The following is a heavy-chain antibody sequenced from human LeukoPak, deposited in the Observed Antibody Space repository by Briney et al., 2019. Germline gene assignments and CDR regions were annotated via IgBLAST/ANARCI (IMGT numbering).Heavy chain of an antibody. V-gene: IGHV3-48*01. J-gene: IGHJ4*02. CDR3: ARDLYRIVVVPHYFDY. CDR2: ISSSSSTI. Sequence: GGSLRLSCAASGFTFSSYSMNWVRQAPGKGLEWVSYISSSSSTIYYADSVKGRFTISRDHSQNTVYLQMNSLRAEDTAVYYCARDLYRIVVVPHYFDYWGQGTLVTVSS. D-gene: IGHD3-22*01. CDR1: GFTFSSYS.